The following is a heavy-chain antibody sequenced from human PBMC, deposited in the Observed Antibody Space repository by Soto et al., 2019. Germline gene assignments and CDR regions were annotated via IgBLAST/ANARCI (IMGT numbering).Heavy chain of an antibody. D-gene: IGHD3-22*01. Sequence: SETLSLTCTVSGGSISSGDYYWSWIRQPPGKGLEWIGYIYYSGSTYYNPSLKSRVTISVDTFKNQFSLKLSSVTAADTAVYYCARDTNYYDSSGYYYGKYFDYWGQGTLVTVSS. CDR3: ARDTNYYDSSGYYYGKYFDY. V-gene: IGHV4-30-4*01. J-gene: IGHJ4*02. CDR1: GGSISSGDYY. CDR2: IYYSGST.